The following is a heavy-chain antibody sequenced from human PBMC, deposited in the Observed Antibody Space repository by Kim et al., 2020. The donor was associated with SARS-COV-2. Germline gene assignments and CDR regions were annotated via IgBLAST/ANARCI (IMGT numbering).Heavy chain of an antibody. D-gene: IGHD1-26*01. CDR3: AREGYSGGYYIDY. J-gene: IGHJ4*02. V-gene: IGHV3-33*01. Sequence: YAAPVKGRFTISRDDSKNTLYLQMNSLRAEDTAVYYCAREGYSGGYYIDYWGQGTLVTVSS.